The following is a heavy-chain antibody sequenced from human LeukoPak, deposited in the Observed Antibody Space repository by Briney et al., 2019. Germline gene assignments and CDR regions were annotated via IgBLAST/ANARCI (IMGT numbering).Heavy chain of an antibody. CDR2: IYHSGST. V-gene: IGHV4-30-2*01. D-gene: IGHD2-2*02. J-gene: IGHJ3*02. CDR3: ARDAVPAAIHAFDI. Sequence: SQTLSLTCTVSGGSISSGSYYWSWIRQPPGKGLEWIGYIYHSGSTYYNPSLKSRVTISVDRSKNQFSLKLSSVTAADTAVYYCARDAVPAAIHAFDIWGQGTMVTVSS. CDR1: GGSISSGSYY.